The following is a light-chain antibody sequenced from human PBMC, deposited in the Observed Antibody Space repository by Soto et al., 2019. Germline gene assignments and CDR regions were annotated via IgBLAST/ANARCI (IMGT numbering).Light chain of an antibody. V-gene: IGKV1-5*01. J-gene: IGKJ1*01. CDR1: QSISSW. Sequence: DIQMTQSPSILSASVGDRITITCRASQSISSWLAWYQQKPGKAPKLLIYDASSLESGVPSRFSGSGYGPEFTLTISSLQPDDFATYYCQHYNSYSRTCGHGTKVEIK. CDR2: DAS. CDR3: QHYNSYSRT.